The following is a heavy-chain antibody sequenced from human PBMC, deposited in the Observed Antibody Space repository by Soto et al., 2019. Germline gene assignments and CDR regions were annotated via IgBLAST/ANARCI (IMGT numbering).Heavy chain of an antibody. J-gene: IGHJ4*02. CDR2: ISSSSSYI. Sequence: EVQLVESGGGLVKPGGSLRLSCAASGFTFSSYSMNWVRQAPGKGLEWVSSISSSSSYIYYADSVKGRFTISRDNAKNSLYLQMNSLRAEDTAVYYCARDRARIVVVPAAMVWGQGTLVTVSS. D-gene: IGHD2-2*01. CDR1: GFTFSSYS. CDR3: ARDRARIVVVPAAMV. V-gene: IGHV3-21*01.